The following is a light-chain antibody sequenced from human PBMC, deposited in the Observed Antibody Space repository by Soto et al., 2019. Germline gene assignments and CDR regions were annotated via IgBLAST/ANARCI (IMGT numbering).Light chain of an antibody. CDR2: DAS. V-gene: IGKV3D-20*01. J-gene: IGKJ2*01. CDR3: QQYGNFPPNT. Sequence: ETVLTQSPATLSLSPGDRATLSCGASQSISNNYLAWYQQKPGLAPRLLIYDASTRATGIPDRFSGSGSGTDFTLLISRLEPEDFAMYYCQQYGNFPPNTFRQGTKLEIK. CDR1: QSISNNY.